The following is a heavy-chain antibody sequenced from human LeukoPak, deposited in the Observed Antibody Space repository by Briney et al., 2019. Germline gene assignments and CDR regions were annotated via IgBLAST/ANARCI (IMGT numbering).Heavy chain of an antibody. CDR3: ASGSGSYFYPQYYFDY. CDR2: IIPIFGTA. J-gene: IGHJ4*02. D-gene: IGHD3-10*01. Sequence: GASVKVSCKASGGTFSSYAISWVRQAPGQGVEWMGGIIPIFGTANYAQKFQGRVTITADESTSTAYMELSSLRSEDTAVYYCASGSGSYFYPQYYFDYWGQGTLVTVSS. CDR1: GGTFSSYA. V-gene: IGHV1-69*13.